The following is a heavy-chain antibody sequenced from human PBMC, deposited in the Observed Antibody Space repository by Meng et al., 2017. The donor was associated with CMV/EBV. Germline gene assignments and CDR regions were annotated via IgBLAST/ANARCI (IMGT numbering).Heavy chain of an antibody. Sequence: ASVKVSCKASGYTFTSYAMHWVRQAPGQRLEWMGWSNAGNGNTKYSQEFQGRVTITRDTSASTAYMELRSLRSDDTAVYYCARRNNYNYYYYGMDVWGQGTTVTVSS. D-gene: IGHD4-11*01. J-gene: IGHJ6*02. CDR1: GYTFTSYA. CDR3: ARRNNYNYYYYGMDV. CDR2: SNAGNGNT. V-gene: IGHV1-3*02.